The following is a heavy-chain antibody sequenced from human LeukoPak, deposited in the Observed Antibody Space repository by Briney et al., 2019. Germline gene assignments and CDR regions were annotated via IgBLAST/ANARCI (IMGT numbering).Heavy chain of an antibody. V-gene: IGHV4-4*07. Sequence: KTSETLSLTCTVSGGSINSYYWSWIRQPAGKGLEWIGRIYSSGSTNYNPSLKSRVSMSVDTSKNQFSLKLTSVTAADTAVYYCARGGKATVVTMWGQGTLVTVSS. CDR2: IYSSGST. J-gene: IGHJ4*02. CDR1: GGSINSYY. CDR3: ARGGKATVVTM. D-gene: IGHD4-23*01.